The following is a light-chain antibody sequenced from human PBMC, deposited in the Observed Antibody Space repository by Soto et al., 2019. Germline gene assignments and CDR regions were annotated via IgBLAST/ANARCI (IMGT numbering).Light chain of an antibody. CDR1: QDISSW. CDR3: QQSYSTLGIT. Sequence: DIQMTQSPSSVSASVGDRVTITCRASQDISSWVAWYQQKPGKAPKLLISAASSLQSGVPRRFSGSGSGTDFTLTISSLQPEDFATYYCQQSYSTLGITFGQGTRLEIK. V-gene: IGKV1-12*01. J-gene: IGKJ5*01. CDR2: AAS.